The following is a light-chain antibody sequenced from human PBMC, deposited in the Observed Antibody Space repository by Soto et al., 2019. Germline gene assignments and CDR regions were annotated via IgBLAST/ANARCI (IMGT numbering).Light chain of an antibody. CDR3: QNYNSAPWT. CDR1: QGISNY. CDR2: AAS. Sequence: DIHMTQSPSSLSASGVDGVSISFRASQGISNYLAWYQQKPGKVPKLLIYAASTLQSGVPSRFSGSGSGTNFTLTISSLQPEDVATYYCQNYNSAPWTFGQGTKVDIK. V-gene: IGKV1-27*01. J-gene: IGKJ1*01.